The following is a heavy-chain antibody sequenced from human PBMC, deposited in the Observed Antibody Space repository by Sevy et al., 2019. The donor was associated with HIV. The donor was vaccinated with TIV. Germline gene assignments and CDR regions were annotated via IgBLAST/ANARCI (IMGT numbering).Heavy chain of an antibody. V-gene: IGHV3-33*01. CDR3: ARERRSSGIDY. CDR2: IWYEGINK. J-gene: IGHJ4*01. Sequence: GGSLRLSCTASGFAFSTYGMHWVRQAPGKGLEWVAIIWYEGINKDYAEPVKGRFTISRENSKNTLYLQMNSRRVDDTAVYYCARERRSSGIDYWGQGTLVTVSS. D-gene: IGHD3-10*01. CDR1: GFAFSTYG.